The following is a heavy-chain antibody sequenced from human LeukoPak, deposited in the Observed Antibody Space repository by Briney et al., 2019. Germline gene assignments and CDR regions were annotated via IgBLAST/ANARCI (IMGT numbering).Heavy chain of an antibody. Sequence: GGSLRLSCAASGFTFSSYSMNWVRQAPGKGLEWVSSISISSSYIYYADSVKGRFTISRDNAKNSLYLQMNSLRAEDTAVYYCARGSGYSGYDPLGYWGQGTLVTVSS. CDR3: ARGSGYSGYDPLGY. V-gene: IGHV3-21*01. CDR1: GFTFSSYS. D-gene: IGHD5-12*01. CDR2: ISISSSYI. J-gene: IGHJ4*02.